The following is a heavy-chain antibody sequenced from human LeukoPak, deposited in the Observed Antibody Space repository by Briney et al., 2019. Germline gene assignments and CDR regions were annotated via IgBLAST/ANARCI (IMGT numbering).Heavy chain of an antibody. D-gene: IGHD6-13*01. CDR2: IYTSGST. Sequence: SETLSLTCAVSGGSISSGGYSWSWIRQPAGKGLEWIGRIYTSGSTNYNPSLKSRVTMSVDTSKNQFSLKLSSVTAADTAVYYCAGSVGGSSSWLYYYYYYMDVWGKGTTVTISS. CDR1: GGSISSGGYS. V-gene: IGHV4-61*02. J-gene: IGHJ6*03. CDR3: AGSVGGSSSWLYYYYYYMDV.